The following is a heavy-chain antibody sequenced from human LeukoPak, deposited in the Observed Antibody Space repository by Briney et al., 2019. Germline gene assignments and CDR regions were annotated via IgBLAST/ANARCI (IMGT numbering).Heavy chain of an antibody. CDR2: IIPIFGTA. Sequence: GASVKVSCKASGGTFSSYAISWVRQAPGQGLEWMGGIIPIFGTANYAQKFQGRVTITADESTSTAYMELSSLRSEDTAVYYCARRGILTGFLFDDWGQGTLVTVSS. CDR3: ARRGILTGFLFDD. CDR1: GGTFSSYA. V-gene: IGHV1-69*13. J-gene: IGHJ4*02. D-gene: IGHD3-9*01.